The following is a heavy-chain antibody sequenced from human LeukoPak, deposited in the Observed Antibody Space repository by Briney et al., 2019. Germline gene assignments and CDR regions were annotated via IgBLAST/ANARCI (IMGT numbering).Heavy chain of an antibody. CDR2: INYSGST. V-gene: IGHV4-59*01. Sequence: SETLSLTCTVSGGSISSYYWSWIRQPPGKGLEWIGYINYSGSTNYNPSLKSRVTISVDTSKNQFSLKLSSVTAADTAVYYCATSGSSLGYFDYWGQGTLVTVSS. J-gene: IGHJ4*02. CDR1: GGSISSYY. CDR3: ATSGSSLGYFDY. D-gene: IGHD1-26*01.